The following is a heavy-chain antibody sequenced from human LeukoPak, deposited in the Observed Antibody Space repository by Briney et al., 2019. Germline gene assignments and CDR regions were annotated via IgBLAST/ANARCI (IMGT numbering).Heavy chain of an antibody. D-gene: IGHD2-15*01. V-gene: IGHV3-7*01. CDR1: GFTFSSYW. Sequence: GGSLRLSCAASGFTFSSYWMSWVRQAPGKGLEWVANIKKDGSEKYYVDSVKGRFTISRQNAKNSLFLQMNSLRAEDTAVYYCARHRSGGSQDDAFDIWGQGTMVTVSS. CDR3: ARHRSGGSQDDAFDI. J-gene: IGHJ3*02. CDR2: IKKDGSEK.